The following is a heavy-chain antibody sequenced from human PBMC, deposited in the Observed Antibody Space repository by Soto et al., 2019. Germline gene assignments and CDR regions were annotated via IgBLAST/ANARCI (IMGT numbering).Heavy chain of an antibody. Sequence: QITLKESGPTLVKPTQTLTLTCSFSGFSLTTSAVGVGWIRQPPGKALEWLALIYGDDDKRYSASLKSRLTLTKDTSKNQVVLTMTNMDPADTATYYCAHSLIPRAVTFDSWGQGTLVSVSS. CDR2: IYGDDDK. CDR3: AHSLIPRAVTFDS. CDR1: GFSLTTSAVG. D-gene: IGHD2-15*01. V-gene: IGHV2-5*02. J-gene: IGHJ4*02.